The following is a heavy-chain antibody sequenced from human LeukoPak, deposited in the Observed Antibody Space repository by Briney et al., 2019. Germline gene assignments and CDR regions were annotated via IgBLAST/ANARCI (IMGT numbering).Heavy chain of an antibody. CDR1: GFTFNSYS. CDR2: ISGSNSYI. Sequence: GGSLRLSCAASGFTFNSYSMNWVRQAPGKGLEWVSSISGSNSYIYYADSMKGRFTISRDNAKNSLYLQMNSLRAEDTAVYYCAREGVVGATANHYDYWGLGSLVTVSS. CDR3: AREGVVGATANHYDY. D-gene: IGHD1-26*01. V-gene: IGHV3-21*01. J-gene: IGHJ4*02.